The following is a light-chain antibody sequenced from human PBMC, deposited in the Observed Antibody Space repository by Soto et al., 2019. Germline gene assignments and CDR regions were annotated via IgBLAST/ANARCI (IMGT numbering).Light chain of an antibody. CDR3: QQYSSSPPNT. J-gene: IGKJ2*01. CDR1: QTVSGNY. Sequence: EIVLTQSPGILSLSPGERATLSCRASQTVSGNYLAWYQQKPGQSPRLLIYGSSDRATGIQDRFSGSGSGTDFTLTINRVEPDEFAVYYCQQYSSSPPNTLAQGTTLQI. CDR2: GSS. V-gene: IGKV3-20*01.